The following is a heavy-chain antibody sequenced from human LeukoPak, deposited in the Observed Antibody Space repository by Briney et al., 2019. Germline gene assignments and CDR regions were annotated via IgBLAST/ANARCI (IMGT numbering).Heavy chain of an antibody. CDR1: GFTFSSYW. J-gene: IGHJ4*02. Sequence: PGGSLRLSCAASGFTFSSYWMCWVRQAPGKGLEWVANIKQDGSEKYYVDSVKGRFTISRDNAKNSLYLQMNSLRAEDTAVYYCARGAGWYGYYFDYWGQGTLVTVSS. CDR2: IKQDGSEK. CDR3: ARGAGWYGYYFDY. V-gene: IGHV3-7*01. D-gene: IGHD6-19*01.